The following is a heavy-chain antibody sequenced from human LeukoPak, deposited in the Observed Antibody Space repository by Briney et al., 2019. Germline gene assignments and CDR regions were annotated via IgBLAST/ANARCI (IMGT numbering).Heavy chain of an antibody. CDR1: SGSFSGYY. CDR3: ARGSAVRVAVAGWFDP. D-gene: IGHD6-19*01. CDR2: IDHSGNT. Sequence: SETLSLASAVYSGSFSGYYWSWVRQPPGKGLEWIGEIDHSGNTDYNPSLKSRVTISLDTSKNQFSLKLISVTAADTAVYYCARGSAVRVAVAGWFDPWGQGTLVTVSS. J-gene: IGHJ5*02. V-gene: IGHV4-34*01.